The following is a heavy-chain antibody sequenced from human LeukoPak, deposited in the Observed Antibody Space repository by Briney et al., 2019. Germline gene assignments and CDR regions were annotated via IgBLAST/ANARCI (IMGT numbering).Heavy chain of an antibody. J-gene: IGHJ4*02. CDR3: AKDLSSGWSLGY. Sequence: GGSLRLSCAASGFTFSSYSMNWGRQAPGKGLEWVSAISGSGGSTYYADSVKGRFTISRDNSKNTLYLQMNSLRAEDTAVCYCAKDLSSGWSLGYWGQGTLVTVSS. D-gene: IGHD6-19*01. V-gene: IGHV3-23*01. CDR1: GFTFSSYS. CDR2: ISGSGGST.